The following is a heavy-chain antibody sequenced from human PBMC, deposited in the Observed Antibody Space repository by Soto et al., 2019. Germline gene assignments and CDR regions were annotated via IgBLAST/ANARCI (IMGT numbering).Heavy chain of an antibody. V-gene: IGHV3-30-3*01. Sequence: GSLRLSYAASGFTFGSYAMHWVRQSPGKGLEWVAVISYDGSSKYYADSVNGRFTISSDNAKNTLYLQMNSLRAEDTAVYYGARDLPAPASYYYYYYGMDVWGQGTTVTVS. J-gene: IGHJ6*02. CDR3: ARDLPAPASYYYYYYGMDV. CDR1: GFTFGSYA. CDR2: ISYDGSSK.